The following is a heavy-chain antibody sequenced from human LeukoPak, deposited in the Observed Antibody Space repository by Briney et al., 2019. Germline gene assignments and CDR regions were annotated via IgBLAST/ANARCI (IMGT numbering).Heavy chain of an antibody. Sequence: GGPLRLSCAASGFTFSSYEMNWVRQAPGKGLEWVSYISSSGSTIYYAVSVKGRFTISRDNAKNSLYLQMNSLRAEDTAVYYCARDGWELHDAFDIWGQGTMVTVSS. CDR1: GFTFSSYE. D-gene: IGHD1-26*01. CDR3: ARDGWELHDAFDI. CDR2: ISSSGSTI. V-gene: IGHV3-48*03. J-gene: IGHJ3*02.